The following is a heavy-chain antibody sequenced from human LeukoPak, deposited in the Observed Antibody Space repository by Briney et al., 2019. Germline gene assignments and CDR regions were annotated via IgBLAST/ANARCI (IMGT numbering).Heavy chain of an antibody. CDR1: GGSFSGYY. CDR2: INHSGST. CDR3: ARGRWLQSPFDY. Sequence: NSSETLSLTCAVYGGSFSGYYWSWIRQPPGKGLEWIGEINHSGSTNYNPSLKSRVTISVDTSKNQFSLKLSSVTAADTVVYYCARGRWLQSPFDYWGQGTLVTVSS. D-gene: IGHD5-24*01. V-gene: IGHV4-34*01. J-gene: IGHJ4*02.